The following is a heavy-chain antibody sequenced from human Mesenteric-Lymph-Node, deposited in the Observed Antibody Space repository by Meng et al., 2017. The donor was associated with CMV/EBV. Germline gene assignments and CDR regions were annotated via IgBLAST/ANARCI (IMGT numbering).Heavy chain of an antibody. CDR3: AKTGDGFPFDY. J-gene: IGHJ4*02. Sequence: GESLKISCAASGFTFNTYAMTWVRQAPGKGLEWVSSISDSGGSTYYADSVKGRFTISRDNSKDTLYLQMNSLRAEDTAVYFCAKTGDGFPFDYWGQGTLVTVSS. D-gene: IGHD2-21*02. V-gene: IGHV3-23*01. CDR2: ISDSGGST. CDR1: GFTFNTYA.